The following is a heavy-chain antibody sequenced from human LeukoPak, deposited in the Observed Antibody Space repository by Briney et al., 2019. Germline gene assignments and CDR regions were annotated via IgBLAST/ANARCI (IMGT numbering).Heavy chain of an antibody. CDR2: ISSSDNTI. Sequence: GGSLRLSCAASGFTFSDYYMSWLRQAPGKGLEWVSSISSSDNTIYYTDSVKGRFAISRDNAKNSLYLQTKSLRAEDTAVYYCARGFYTYDQWGQGTLVTVSS. CDR1: GFTFSDYY. CDR3: ARGFYTYDQ. V-gene: IGHV3-11*04. D-gene: IGHD5-24*01. J-gene: IGHJ5*02.